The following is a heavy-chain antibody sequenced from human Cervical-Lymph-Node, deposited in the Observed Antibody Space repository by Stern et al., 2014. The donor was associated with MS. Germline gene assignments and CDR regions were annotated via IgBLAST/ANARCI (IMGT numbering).Heavy chain of an antibody. Sequence: VQLVESGGGVVQPGRSLRLSCAASGFSFSNYAVHWVSQAPGKGLEWVAVASYDGNKYSADSVKGRFTVSRNNSKNALYLQMNSLRTEDTAVYYCARDRGIDDAFDLWGQGTMVTVSA. CDR1: GFSFSNYA. V-gene: IGHV3-30*01. J-gene: IGHJ3*01. CDR3: ARDRGIDDAFDL. CDR2: ASYDGNK. D-gene: IGHD3-10*01.